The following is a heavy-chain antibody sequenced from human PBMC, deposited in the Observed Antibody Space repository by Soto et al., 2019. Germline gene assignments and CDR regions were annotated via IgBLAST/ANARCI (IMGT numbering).Heavy chain of an antibody. Sequence: GGSLRLSCAASGFTFNTFEMSWVRQAPGRGLEWVSFISTDSSRAYYADAVKGRFTISRDNSKHTLYLQMNSLTAEDTAVYACVKGGWLDFWGQGTLVTVSS. CDR2: ISTDSSRA. D-gene: IGHD3-16*01. CDR1: GFTFNTFE. CDR3: VKGGWLDF. V-gene: IGHV3-23*01. J-gene: IGHJ5*01.